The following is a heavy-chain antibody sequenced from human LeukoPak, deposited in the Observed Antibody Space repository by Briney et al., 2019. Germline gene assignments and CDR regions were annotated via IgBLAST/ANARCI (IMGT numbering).Heavy chain of an antibody. CDR1: GFTFNSYP. CDR3: ARDATSGWSFDY. V-gene: IGHV3-64*02. J-gene: IGHJ4*02. D-gene: IGHD6-19*01. CDR2: ILGNGDSS. Sequence: PGGSLRLSCTASGFTFNSYPMHWVRQAPGKGLEYVSAILGNGDSSFYADSAKGRFTISRDNSKNTLYLQMGSLRPDDMAVYYCARDATSGWSFDYWGQGTQVTVSS.